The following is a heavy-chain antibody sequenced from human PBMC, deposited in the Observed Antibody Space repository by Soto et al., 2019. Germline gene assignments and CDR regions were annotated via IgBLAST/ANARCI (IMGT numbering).Heavy chain of an antibody. CDR1: GGTFSSYA. CDR3: ATYDSSGYYFDY. J-gene: IGHJ4*02. V-gene: IGHV1-69*13. D-gene: IGHD3-22*01. CDR2: IIPIFGTA. Sequence: SVKVSCKASGGTFSSYAISWVRQAPGQGLEWMGGIIPIFGTANYAQKFQGRVTITADESTSTAYMELSSLRSEDTAVYYCATYDSSGYYFDYWGQGTLVPVSS.